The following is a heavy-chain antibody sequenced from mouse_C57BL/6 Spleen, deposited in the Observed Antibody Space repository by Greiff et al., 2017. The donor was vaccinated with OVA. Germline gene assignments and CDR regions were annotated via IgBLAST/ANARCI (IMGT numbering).Heavy chain of an antibody. Sequence: QVQLQQPGAELVKPGASVKMSCKASGYTFTSYWITWVKQRPGQGLEWIGDIYPGSGSTNYNEKFKSKATLTVDQSSSTAYMQLSSLTSEDSAVYYCARVIYYYGSSYLDYWGQGTTLTVSS. CDR2: IYPGSGST. V-gene: IGHV1-55*01. D-gene: IGHD1-1*01. J-gene: IGHJ2*01. CDR3: ARVIYYYGSSYLDY. CDR1: GYTFTSYW.